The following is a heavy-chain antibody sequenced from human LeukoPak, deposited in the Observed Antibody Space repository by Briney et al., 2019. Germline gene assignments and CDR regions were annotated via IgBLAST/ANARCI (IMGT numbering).Heavy chain of an antibody. J-gene: IGHJ6*03. CDR2: IIPIFGTA. V-gene: IGHV1-69*06. CDR1: GGTFSSYA. Sequence: SVKVSCKASGGTFSSYAISWVRQAPGQGLEWMGGIIPIFGTANYAQKFQGRVTITADKSTSTAYMELSSLRSEDTAVYYCARQGYSYPQPYYYYYMDVWGKGTTVTVSS. D-gene: IGHD5-18*01. CDR3: ARQGYSYPQPYYYYYMDV.